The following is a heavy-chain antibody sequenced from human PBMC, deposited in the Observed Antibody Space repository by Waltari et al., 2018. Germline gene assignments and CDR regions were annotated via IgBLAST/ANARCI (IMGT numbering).Heavy chain of an antibody. CDR1: GYSFTDYH. J-gene: IGHJ4*02. CDR3: ARDPGPIVGAPDY. Sequence: QVQLVQSGTEGKKPGASVKVSCQASGYSFTDYHLHWVRQTPGQGLEWLGWINPKNGDTSYAQNFLGRVTMTRDTSINTVYMDLSGLRSDDTAVFYCARDPGPIVGAPDYWGQGTLVTVSS. V-gene: IGHV1-2*02. CDR2: INPKNGDT. D-gene: IGHD1-26*01.